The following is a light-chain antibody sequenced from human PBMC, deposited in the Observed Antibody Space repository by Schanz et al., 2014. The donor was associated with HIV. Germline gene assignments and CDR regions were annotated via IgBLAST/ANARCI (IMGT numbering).Light chain of an antibody. J-gene: IGLJ2*01. V-gene: IGLV2-14*03. CDR1: SMAFSSSDF. CDR3: AAWDVNLNGPV. Sequence: QSALTQPTSVSGSPGQSITISCTGASMAFSSSDFVSWYQQLPGEAPRLIIYDVTSRPSGVSARFSASRFGDTASLTISGLQAEDEADYYCAAWDVNLNGPVFGGGTKLTVL. CDR2: DVT.